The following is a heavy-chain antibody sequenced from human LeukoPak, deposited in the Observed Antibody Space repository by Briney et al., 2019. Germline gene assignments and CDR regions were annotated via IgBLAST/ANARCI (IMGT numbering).Heavy chain of an antibody. D-gene: IGHD6-19*01. Sequence: SETLSLTCAVYGGSFSGYYWSWIRQPPGKGLEWIGEINHSGSTNYNPSLKSRVNISVDTSKNQFSLKLSSVTAADTAVYYCARGDSSGWPYFDYWGQGTLVTVSS. CDR3: ARGDSSGWPYFDY. CDR1: GGSFSGYY. CDR2: INHSGST. V-gene: IGHV4-34*01. J-gene: IGHJ4*02.